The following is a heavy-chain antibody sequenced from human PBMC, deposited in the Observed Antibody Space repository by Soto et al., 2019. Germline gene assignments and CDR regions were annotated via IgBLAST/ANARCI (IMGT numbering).Heavy chain of an antibody. D-gene: IGHD3-16*02. CDR3: ARVVGGMITFGGVIVIPYFDY. J-gene: IGHJ4*02. V-gene: IGHV1-8*01. CDR2: MNPNSGNT. Sequence: ASVKVSCKASGYTLTSYDINWVRQATGQGLEWMGWMNPNSGNTGYAQKFQGRVTMTRNTSISTAYMELSSLRSEDTAVYYCARVVGGMITFGGVIVIPYFDYWGQGILVTVSS. CDR1: GYTLTSYD.